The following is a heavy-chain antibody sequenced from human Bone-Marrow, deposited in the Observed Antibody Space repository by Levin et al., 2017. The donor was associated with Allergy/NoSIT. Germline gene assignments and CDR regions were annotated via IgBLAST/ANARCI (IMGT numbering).Heavy chain of an antibody. J-gene: IGHJ6*03. CDR3: AKERQYDSIWGMYHYYYYMDV. CDR2: IKQDSSEI. Sequence: PGGSLRLSCEGSGFTSGRTFGSFWMSWVRQAPGKGLEWVASIKQDSSEIFYVDSVKGRFTISRDNAKNSLYLQMNSLVAADTAVYYCAKERQYDSIWGMYHYYYYMDVWGKGTTVTVSS. D-gene: IGHD3-16*01. CDR1: GFTSGRTFGSFW. V-gene: IGHV3-7*03.